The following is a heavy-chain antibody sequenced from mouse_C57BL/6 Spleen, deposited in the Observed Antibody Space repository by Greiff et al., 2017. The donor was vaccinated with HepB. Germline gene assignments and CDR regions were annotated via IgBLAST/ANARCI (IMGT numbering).Heavy chain of an antibody. CDR2: INPGSGGT. D-gene: IGHD4-1*01. V-gene: IGHV1-54*01. CDR3: AREELGRGAYAMDY. Sequence: VQLQQSGAELVRPGTSVKVSCKASGYAFTNYLIEWVKQRPGQGLEWIGVINPGSGGTNYNEKFKGKATLTADKSSSTAYMQLSSLTSEDSAVYFCAREELGRGAYAMDYWGQGTSVTVSS. CDR1: GYAFTNYL. J-gene: IGHJ4*01.